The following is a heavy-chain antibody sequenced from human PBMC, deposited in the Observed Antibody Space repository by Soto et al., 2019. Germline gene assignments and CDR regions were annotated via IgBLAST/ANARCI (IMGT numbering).Heavy chain of an antibody. CDR2: SYYTGST. CDR3: ARHETLHGDYDH. D-gene: IGHD4-17*01. J-gene: IGHJ4*02. CDR1: DDSSSNYK. V-gene: IGHV4-59*08. Sequence: PSETLSLTCTVSDDSSSNYKWSWIRQPPGKGLEWIGCSYYTGSTNYNPSLKSRVTISVDTSKNQFSLKLGSVTAADTAVYYCARHETLHGDYDHWGQGTLVTVSS.